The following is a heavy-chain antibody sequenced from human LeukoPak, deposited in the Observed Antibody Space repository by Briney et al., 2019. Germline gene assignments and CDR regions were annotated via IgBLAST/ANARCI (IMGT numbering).Heavy chain of an antibody. J-gene: IGHJ3*02. D-gene: IGHD1-14*01. Sequence: GDSLKISRKTSGYLFTRYWSGWVRQMPGKGLDWMGTIDPGDSDTRYKPTFLGQVTISAENSISTAYLQWSSLKASDTPMYYCERRDHDAFDIWGQGTMVTVSS. V-gene: IGHV5-51*01. CDR3: ERRDHDAFDI. CDR2: IDPGDSDT. CDR1: GYLFTRYW.